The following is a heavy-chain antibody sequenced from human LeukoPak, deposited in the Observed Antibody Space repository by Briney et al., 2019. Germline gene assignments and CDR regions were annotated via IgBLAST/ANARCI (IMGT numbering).Heavy chain of an antibody. CDR1: GCTFSSYA. J-gene: IGHJ4*02. Sequence: SGGSLRLSFAAAGCTFSSYALHWVRQAPGKGLGWVEIISYDGTNKYYADSVRGRFTISRDNSKNTLYLQMNSLRAEDTALYYCARRGDCSRGTSCYELDYWGQGTLVTVSS. CDR2: ISYDGTNK. D-gene: IGHD2-2*01. V-gene: IGHV3-30-3*01. CDR3: ARRGDCSRGTSCYELDY.